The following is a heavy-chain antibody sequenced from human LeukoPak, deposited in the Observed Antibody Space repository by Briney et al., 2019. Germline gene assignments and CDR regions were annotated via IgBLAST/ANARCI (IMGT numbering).Heavy chain of an antibody. D-gene: IGHD6-13*01. J-gene: IGHJ4*02. CDR2: ISAQHGQT. Sequence: ASVTVSCTTSGYSENFYGITWVRQVAGQGLEWMGWISAQHGQTEYAPNSQDRVTMTTDTYTNTAYMELRSLRSDDTAVYYCARVQQPAYSSSWYIYWGQGTLVTVSS. V-gene: IGHV1-18*01. CDR1: GYSENFYG. CDR3: ARVQQPAYSSSWYIY.